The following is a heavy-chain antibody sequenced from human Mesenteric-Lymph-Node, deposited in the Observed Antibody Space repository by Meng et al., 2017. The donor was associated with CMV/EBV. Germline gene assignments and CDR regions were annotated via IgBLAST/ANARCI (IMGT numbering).Heavy chain of an antibody. CDR3: ATDLQSSWSSGWYAPYFEY. CDR1: GFIFSSYA. D-gene: IGHD6-19*01. J-gene: IGHJ4*02. Sequence: GESLKISCAASGFIFSSYAMHWVRQAPGKGLEWVAVISYDGRNKYYADSVKGRFTISRDSSKNTLYLQMDSLRAEDTAVYYCATDLQSSWSSGWYAPYFEYWGQGTLVTVSS. CDR2: ISYDGRNK. V-gene: IGHV3-30*14.